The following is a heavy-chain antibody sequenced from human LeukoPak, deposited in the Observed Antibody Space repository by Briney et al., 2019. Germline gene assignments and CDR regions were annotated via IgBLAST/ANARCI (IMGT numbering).Heavy chain of an antibody. CDR3: ARGYITMGYYDY. V-gene: IGHV1-46*01. J-gene: IGHJ4*02. CDR2: INPSGGST. D-gene: IGHD5-18*01. CDR1: EYTLTSYY. Sequence: ASVKVSCKASEYTLTSYYLHWVRQAPGQGLEWMAIINPSGGSTSHAQKFQGRVTMTRDTSASTVYMELSSLRSEDTAVYYCARGYITMGYYDYWGQGTLVTVSS.